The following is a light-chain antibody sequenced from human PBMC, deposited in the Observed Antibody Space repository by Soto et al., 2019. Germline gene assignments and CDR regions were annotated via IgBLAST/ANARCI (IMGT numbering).Light chain of an antibody. Sequence: EIVLTQSPGTLSLSPGERATLSCRDSRSISSSYLAWYQQKPGQAPRLLIYGASSRATGIPDRFSGSGSGTDLTLTISTLEPEDFAVYYCPQYGSSPFTFGGGTKVEIK. J-gene: IGKJ4*01. CDR3: PQYGSSPFT. CDR2: GAS. CDR1: RSISSSY. V-gene: IGKV3-20*01.